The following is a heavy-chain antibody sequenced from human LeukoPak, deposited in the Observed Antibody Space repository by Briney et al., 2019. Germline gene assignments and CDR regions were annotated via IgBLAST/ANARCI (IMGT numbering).Heavy chain of an antibody. CDR3: ARDIVGATRTQTYYYYYYGMDV. J-gene: IGHJ6*02. CDR1: GFTFSNYY. D-gene: IGHD1-26*01. Sequence: GGSLRLSCAASGFTFSNYYMNWVRQAPGKGLEWVAVIWYDGSNKYYADSVKGRFTISRDNSKNTLYLQMNSLRAEDTAVYYCARDIVGATRTQTYYYYYYGMDVWGQGTTVTVSS. V-gene: IGHV3-33*08. CDR2: IWYDGSNK.